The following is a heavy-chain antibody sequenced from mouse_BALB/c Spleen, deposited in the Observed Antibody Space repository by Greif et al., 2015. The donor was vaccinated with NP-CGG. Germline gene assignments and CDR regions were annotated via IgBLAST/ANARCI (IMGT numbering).Heavy chain of an antibody. CDR3: ARDHYRYDGFAY. CDR2: ISDGGSYT. CDR1: GFTFSDYY. V-gene: IGHV5-4*02. Sequence: EVQLVESGGGLVKPGGSLKLSCAASGFTFSDYYMYWVRQTPEKGLEWVATISDGGSYTYYPDSVKGRFTISRDNAKNNLYLQMSSLKSEDTAMYYCARDHYRYDGFAYWGQGTLVTVSA. J-gene: IGHJ3*01. D-gene: IGHD2-14*01.